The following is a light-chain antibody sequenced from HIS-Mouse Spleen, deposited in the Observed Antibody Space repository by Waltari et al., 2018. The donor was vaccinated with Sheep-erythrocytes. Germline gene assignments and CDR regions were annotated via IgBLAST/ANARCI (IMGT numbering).Light chain of an antibody. CDR2: KAS. CDR3: QQYNSYSPVYT. J-gene: IGKJ2*01. Sequence: DIQMTQSPSTLSASVVDRVTIPCRASQSISSWLAWYQQKPGKAPKLLIYKASSLESGVPSRFSVSGSETEFTLTISSLQPDDFATYYGQQYNSYSPVYTFGQGTKLEIK. V-gene: IGKV1-5*03. CDR1: QSISSW.